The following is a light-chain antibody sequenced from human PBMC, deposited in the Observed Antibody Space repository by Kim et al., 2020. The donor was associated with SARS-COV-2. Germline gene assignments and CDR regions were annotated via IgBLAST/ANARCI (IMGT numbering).Light chain of an antibody. CDR3: QQLNSDPLT. CDR1: QNINGW. CDR2: KAS. V-gene: IGKV1-5*03. Sequence: DIQMTQSPATLSASVGDRVTITCRASQNINGWLAWYQQRPGEAPKVLIYKASYLERGVPSRFSGSGSGTEFTLSISSLQPDDFGTYYCQQLNSDPLTFGGGTKVEI. J-gene: IGKJ4*01.